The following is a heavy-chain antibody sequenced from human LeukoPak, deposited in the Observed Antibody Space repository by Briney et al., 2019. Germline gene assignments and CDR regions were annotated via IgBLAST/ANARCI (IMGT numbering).Heavy chain of an antibody. Sequence: PSETLSLTCTVSGGSISSYYWSWIRQPPGKGLEWIGYIYYTGSTNYNPSLKSRVTISVDTSKNQFSLKLSSVTAAVTAMYYCARGPVTTSGNCFGPWGQGTLVTVSS. J-gene: IGHJ5*02. CDR2: IYYTGST. CDR3: ARGPVTTSGNCFGP. V-gene: IGHV4-59*08. CDR1: GGSISSYY. D-gene: IGHD4-17*01.